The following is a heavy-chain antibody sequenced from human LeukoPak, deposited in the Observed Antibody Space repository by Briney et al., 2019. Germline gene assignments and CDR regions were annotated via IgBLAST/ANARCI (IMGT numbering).Heavy chain of an antibody. Sequence: PGGSLRLSCAASGFTVSSNYMSWVRQAPGKGLEWVSVIYRGDSTYYADSVKGRFTISRDNSKNTLYLQMNSLRAEDTAVYYCAKDQRFAISNYDYWGQGTLVTVSS. J-gene: IGHJ4*02. V-gene: IGHV3-53*01. CDR3: AKDQRFAISNYDY. CDR1: GFTVSSNY. CDR2: IYRGDST. D-gene: IGHD2/OR15-2a*01.